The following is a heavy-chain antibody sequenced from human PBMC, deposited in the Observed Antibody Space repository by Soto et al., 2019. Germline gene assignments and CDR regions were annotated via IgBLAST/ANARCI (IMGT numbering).Heavy chain of an antibody. CDR2: IYWDDDK. V-gene: IGHV2-5*02. CDR1: GFSLTTSEVG. Sequence: QITLKESGPTLVKPTQTLTLTCTFSGFSLTTSEVGVGWIRQPPGRALEWLALIYWDDDKRYSPSLRSRLTITKDTSKNQVVLTMTNVGPMDTATYYCAHRFDWYYFNYWGQGTLVTVSS. CDR3: AHRFDWYYFNY. D-gene: IGHD3-9*01. J-gene: IGHJ4*02.